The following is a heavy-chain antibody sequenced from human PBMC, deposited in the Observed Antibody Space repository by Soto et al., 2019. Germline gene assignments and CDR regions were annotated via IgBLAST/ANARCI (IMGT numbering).Heavy chain of an antibody. CDR3: ATDLPTEGAGEFDY. Sequence: GGSLRLSCVASGFTFKTAWMAWVRQAPGKGLEWVGHVTTGGSTHYAAPVKGKFTISRDDSKNTAYLQMNSLKAEDTAVYYCATDLPTEGAGEFDYWGQGTPVTVSS. V-gene: IGHV3-15*01. CDR1: GFTFKTAW. D-gene: IGHD1-26*01. CDR2: VTTGGST. J-gene: IGHJ4*02.